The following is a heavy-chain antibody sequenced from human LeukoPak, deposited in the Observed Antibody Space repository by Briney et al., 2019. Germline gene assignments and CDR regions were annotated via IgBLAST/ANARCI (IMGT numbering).Heavy chain of an antibody. V-gene: IGHV3-11*01. CDR3: AREILWFGESTYDY. Sequence: GGSLRLSCAASGFTFSDYYMSWIRQAPGKGLEWVSYISSSGSTIYYADSVKGRFTISRDNAKNSLYLQMNSLRAGDTAVYYCAREILWFGESTYDYWGQGTLVTVSS. D-gene: IGHD3-10*01. J-gene: IGHJ4*02. CDR2: ISSSGSTI. CDR1: GFTFSDYY.